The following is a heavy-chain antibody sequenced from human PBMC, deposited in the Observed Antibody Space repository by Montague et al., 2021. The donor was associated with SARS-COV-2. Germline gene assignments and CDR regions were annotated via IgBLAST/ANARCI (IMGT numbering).Heavy chain of an antibody. J-gene: IGHJ6*02. CDR2: IYYSGRT. CDR3: ARVGRQQLVRLSGMDV. CDR1: GCSISSSSYS. V-gene: IGHV4-39*07. Sequence: SETLSLTCTVSGCSISSSSYSWGWIRQLPGKGLEWLGSIYYSGRTYYNPSLKSRVTISVDTSKNQFSLKLSSVTAADTAVYYCARVGRQQLVRLSGMDVWGPVSTVTAAS. D-gene: IGHD6-13*01.